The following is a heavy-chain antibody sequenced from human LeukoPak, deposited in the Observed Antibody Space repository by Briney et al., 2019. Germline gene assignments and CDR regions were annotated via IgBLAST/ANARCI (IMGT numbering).Heavy chain of an antibody. CDR1: GFTFRSHW. V-gene: IGHV3-74*01. CDR2: IKGDETYT. D-gene: IGHD5-24*01. CDR3: VRDGDVYNFDH. J-gene: IGHJ4*02. Sequence: GGSLRLSCAASGFTFRSHWMHWVRQAPGKGLGWVSRIKGDETYTNHADSVKGRFTISRDNAKNTLYLQMTSLRVEDTAIYYCVRDGDVYNFDHWGQGTLVTVSS.